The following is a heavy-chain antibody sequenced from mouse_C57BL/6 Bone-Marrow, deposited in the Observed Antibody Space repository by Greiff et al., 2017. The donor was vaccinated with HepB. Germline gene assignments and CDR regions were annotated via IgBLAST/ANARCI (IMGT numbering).Heavy chain of an antibody. V-gene: IGHV5-6*02. D-gene: IGHD2-5*01. CDR1: GFTFSSYG. Sequence: DVKLVESGGDLVKPGGSLKLSCAASGFTFSSYGMSWVRQTPEKRLEWVATISSGGSYTSYPDSVNGRFTISKDNAKNTLFLQMSSLKSEDTAMYYWSGTYSSNDRHAMDYWGQGTSVTVSS. J-gene: IGHJ4*01. CDR3: SGTYSSNDRHAMDY. CDR2: ISSGGSYT.